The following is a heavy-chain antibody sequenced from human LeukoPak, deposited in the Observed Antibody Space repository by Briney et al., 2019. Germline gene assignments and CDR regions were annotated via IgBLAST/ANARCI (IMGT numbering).Heavy chain of an antibody. J-gene: IGHJ4*02. Sequence: GRSLRLSCAASGFTFDESALHWVRQAPGKGLEWVAVISYDGSNKYYADSVKGRFTISRDNSKNTLYLQMNSLRAEDTAVYYCARFGVPAAIGLDYWGQGTLVTVSS. CDR1: GFTFDESA. CDR2: ISYDGSNK. D-gene: IGHD2-2*01. V-gene: IGHV3-30*03. CDR3: ARFGVPAAIGLDY.